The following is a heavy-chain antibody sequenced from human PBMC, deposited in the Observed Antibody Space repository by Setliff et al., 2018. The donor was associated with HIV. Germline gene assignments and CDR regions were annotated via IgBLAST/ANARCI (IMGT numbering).Heavy chain of an antibody. V-gene: IGHV1-46*02. CDR1: GYTFNNFY. J-gene: IGHJ4*02. Sequence: ASVKVSCKASGYTFNNFYLHWVRLAPGQGLEWMGMVNPSGGSTSYAQKFQGRVTMTRDTSTSTVYMELSSLRSEDTAVYYCARDPPPATYGGNSLDDYWGQGTLVTVSS. D-gene: IGHD4-17*01. CDR3: ARDPPPATYGGNSLDDY. CDR2: VNPSGGST.